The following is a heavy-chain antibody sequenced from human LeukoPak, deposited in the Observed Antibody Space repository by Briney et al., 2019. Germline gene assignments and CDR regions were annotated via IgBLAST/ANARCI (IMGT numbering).Heavy chain of an antibody. Sequence: PGGSLRLSCAASGFTFSDYYMSWIRQAPGKGLEWVSYISSSGSTKYYADSVKGRFTISRDNAKNLLYLQMNILRAEDTAVYYCARWGKGYYGSGSSYYFDYWGQGTLVTVSS. V-gene: IGHV3-11*04. CDR1: GFTFSDYY. D-gene: IGHD3-10*01. CDR3: ARWGKGYYGSGSSYYFDY. J-gene: IGHJ4*02. CDR2: ISSSGSTK.